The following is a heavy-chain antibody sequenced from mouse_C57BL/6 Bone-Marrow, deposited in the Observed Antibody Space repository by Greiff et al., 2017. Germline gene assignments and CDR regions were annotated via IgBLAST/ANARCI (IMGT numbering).Heavy chain of an antibody. CDR3: ARERDYYGSSYAWFAY. Sequence: QVQLQQPGAELVMPGASVTLSCKASGYTFTSYWMHWVKQRPGQGLEWIGEIDPSDSYTNYNQKFKGKSTLTVDKSSSTAYMQLSSLTSEDSAVYYCARERDYYGSSYAWFAYWGQGTLVTVSA. CDR1: GYTFTSYW. J-gene: IGHJ3*01. CDR2: IDPSDSYT. V-gene: IGHV1-69*01. D-gene: IGHD1-1*01.